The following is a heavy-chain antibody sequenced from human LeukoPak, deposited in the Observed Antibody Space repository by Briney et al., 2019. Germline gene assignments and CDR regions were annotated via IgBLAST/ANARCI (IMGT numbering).Heavy chain of an antibody. CDR1: GFSFSSYA. Sequence: GGSLRLSCAASGFSFSSYAMSWVRQAPGKGLEWVSAISGSGGSTYYADAVKGRFTISRDNSKNTLYLQMNSLRAEDTAVYYCAKEGLAYYYDSSGYPAFDYWGQGTLVTVSS. CDR2: ISGSGGST. CDR3: AKEGLAYYYDSSGYPAFDY. V-gene: IGHV3-23*01. J-gene: IGHJ4*02. D-gene: IGHD3-22*01.